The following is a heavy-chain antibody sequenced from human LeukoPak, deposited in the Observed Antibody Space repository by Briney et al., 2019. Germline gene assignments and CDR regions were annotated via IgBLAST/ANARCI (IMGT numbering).Heavy chain of an antibody. CDR2: INHSGST. CDR3: ARNYGDYAGMDV. V-gene: IGHV4-34*01. CDR1: GGSFSGYY. D-gene: IGHD4-17*01. J-gene: IGHJ6*02. Sequence: SETLSLTCAVYGGSFSGYYWSWIRQPPGKGLEWIGGINHSGSTNYNPSLKSRVTISVDTSKNQFSLKLSSVTAADTAVYYCARNYGDYAGMDVWGQGTTVTVSS.